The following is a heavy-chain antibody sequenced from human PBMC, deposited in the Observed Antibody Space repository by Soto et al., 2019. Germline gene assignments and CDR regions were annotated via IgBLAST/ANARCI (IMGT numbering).Heavy chain of an antibody. V-gene: IGHV4-39*01. Sequence: SETLSLTCTVSGGSISSSSYYWGWIRQPPGKGLEWIGSIYYSGSTYYNPSLKSRVTISVDTSKNQFSLKLSSVTAADTAVYYCARQLRREWGIMVAGTFDYWGQGTLVTVSS. J-gene: IGHJ4*02. CDR1: GGSISSSSYY. CDR2: IYYSGST. CDR3: ARQLRREWGIMVAGTFDY. D-gene: IGHD6-19*01.